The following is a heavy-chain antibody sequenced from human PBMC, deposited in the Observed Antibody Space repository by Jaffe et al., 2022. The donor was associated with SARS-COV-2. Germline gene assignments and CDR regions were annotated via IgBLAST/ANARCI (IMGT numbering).Heavy chain of an antibody. V-gene: IGHV1-69*01. J-gene: IGHJ5*02. D-gene: IGHD2-15*01. CDR1: GGTFSRYG. Sequence: QVQLVQSGAEVKKPGSSVKVSCRLSGGTFSRYGISWVRQAPGQGLEWMGGIIPAFGTPNYAQKFQGRVTITADDSTSTVHMELSSLRSEDTALYYCARDYVVVIGTRPRSVWFDPWGQGTLVTVSS. CDR2: IIPAFGTP. CDR3: ARDYVVVIGTRPRSVWFDP.